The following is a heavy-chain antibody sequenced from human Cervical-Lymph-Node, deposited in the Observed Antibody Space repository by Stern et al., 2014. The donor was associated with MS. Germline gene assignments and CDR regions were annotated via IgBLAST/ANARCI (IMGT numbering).Heavy chain of an antibody. Sequence: QLQLQESGPGLVKPSQTLSLTCTVSGGSISSGGFYWGWIRQHQGKGLEWIGYSYYSGSTYYNPSLKSRVTISEDTSKNQFSLNVTSVTAADTAVYFCARRRGRWYFDFWGRGTLVTVSS. J-gene: IGHJ2*01. CDR3: ARRRGRWYFDF. CDR2: SYYSGST. CDR1: GGSISSGGFY. V-gene: IGHV4-31*03.